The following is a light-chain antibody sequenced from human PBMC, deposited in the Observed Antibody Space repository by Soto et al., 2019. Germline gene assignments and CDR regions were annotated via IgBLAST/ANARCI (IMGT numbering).Light chain of an antibody. CDR1: SSDVGGYNY. Sequence: QSVLTQPASVSGSPGQSITISCTGTSSDVGGYNYVSWYQHHPGKAPKLMIYDVSNRPSGVSNRFSGSKSGNTASLTISGLKPEDEADYYCCSYTTSNTRQIVFGTGTKVTV. CDR3: CSYTTSNTRQIV. CDR2: DVS. J-gene: IGLJ1*01. V-gene: IGLV2-14*03.